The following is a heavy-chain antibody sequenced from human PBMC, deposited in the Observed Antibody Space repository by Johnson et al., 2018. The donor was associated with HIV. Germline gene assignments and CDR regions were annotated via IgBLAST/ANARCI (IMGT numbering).Heavy chain of an antibody. J-gene: IGHJ3*02. CDR1: GFTFSSYA. Sequence: VQLVESGGGLVQPGESLRLSCVASGFTFSSYAMNWVRQGPGKGLEWVSAISGSGDSTNYADSVQGRFTISRDNAKNSLSLQMNSLRAEDTAVYYCVRDAFDFRDATGRFGGAGFDIWGQGTVVTVSS. V-gene: IGHV3-23*04. CDR2: ISGSGDST. CDR3: VRDAFDFRDATGRFGGAGFDI. D-gene: IGHD3-16*01.